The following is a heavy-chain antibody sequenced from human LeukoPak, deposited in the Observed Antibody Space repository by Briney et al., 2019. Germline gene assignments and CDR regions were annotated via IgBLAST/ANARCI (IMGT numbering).Heavy chain of an antibody. Sequence: SETLSLTCTVSGGSISSNTYYWGWIRQPPGKGLEWIGSISYRGNTYYNPSLQSRVTISLDTSNNQFSLKLNSVTAADTAVYYCAKDRGVEAYSGFDSPREDYWGQGTLVTVSS. CDR2: ISYRGNT. D-gene: IGHD5-12*01. V-gene: IGHV4-39*07. J-gene: IGHJ4*02. CDR1: GGSISSNTYY. CDR3: AKDRGVEAYSGFDSPREDY.